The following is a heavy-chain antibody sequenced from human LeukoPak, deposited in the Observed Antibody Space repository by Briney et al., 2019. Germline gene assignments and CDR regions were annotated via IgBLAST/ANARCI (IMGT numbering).Heavy chain of an antibody. J-gene: IGHJ4*02. CDR1: GYTFIGYY. CDR3: AKDHASRSCDS. V-gene: IGHV1-2*02. D-gene: IGHD3-10*01. CDR2: INTNSSGT. Sequence: ASVHVSRKGSGYTFIGYYMHWLRPAPAQGLDWMGWINTNSSGTNYGQKFQGKVTMTRDRSISTAYMELSRLTSGDTALYYCAKDHASRSCDSWGQGTLVTVSS.